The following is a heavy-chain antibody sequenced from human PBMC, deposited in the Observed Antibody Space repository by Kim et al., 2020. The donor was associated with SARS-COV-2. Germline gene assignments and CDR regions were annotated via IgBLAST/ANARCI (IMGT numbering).Heavy chain of an antibody. V-gene: IGHV4-30-2*01. J-gene: IGHJ3*02. Sequence: SETLSLTCAVSGGSISSGGYSWSWIRQPPGKGLEWIGYIYHSGSTYYNPSLKSRVTISVDRSKNQFSLKLSSVTAADTAVYYCARDRGSSGWYGGDAFDIWGQGTMVTVSS. D-gene: IGHD6-19*01. CDR2: IYHSGST. CDR1: GGSISSGGYS. CDR3: ARDRGSSGWYGGDAFDI.